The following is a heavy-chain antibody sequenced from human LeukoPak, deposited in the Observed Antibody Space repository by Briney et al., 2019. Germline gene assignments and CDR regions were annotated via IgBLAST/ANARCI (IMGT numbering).Heavy chain of an antibody. V-gene: IGHV3-23*01. CDR2: ISGSGGST. Sequence: GGSLRLSCAASGFTFSSYAMSWVRQAPGKGLEWVSAISGSGGSTYYADSVTGRFTISRDNSKNTLYLQMNSLRAEDTAVYYCARAGVRLDFDYWGQGTLVTVSS. CDR1: GFTFSSYA. CDR3: ARAGVRLDFDY. J-gene: IGHJ4*02. D-gene: IGHD3-3*01.